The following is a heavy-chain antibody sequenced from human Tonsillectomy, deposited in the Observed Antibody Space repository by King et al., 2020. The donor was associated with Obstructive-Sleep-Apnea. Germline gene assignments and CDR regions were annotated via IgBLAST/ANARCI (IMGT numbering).Heavy chain of an antibody. D-gene: IGHD3-22*01. Sequence: VQLVESGAEVKKPGASVKVSCKASGYTFTSYYIHWVRQAPGQGLEWMGIINPSGGSTRYAQQFQGRITMTRDTSTSTVYMELSSLRSEDTAVYYCARDLATDYYDSSGYYYPQRYDNWCDPWGQGTLVTVSS. J-gene: IGHJ5*02. V-gene: IGHV1-46*01. CDR1: GYTFTSYY. CDR3: ARDLATDYYDSSGYYYPQRYDNWCDP. CDR2: INPSGGST.